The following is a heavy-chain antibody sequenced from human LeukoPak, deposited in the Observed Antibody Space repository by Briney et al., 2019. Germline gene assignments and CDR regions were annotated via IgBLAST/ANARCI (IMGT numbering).Heavy chain of an antibody. Sequence: GASVKVSCKASGYTFTSYGISWVRQAPGQGLEWMGWISVYNGNTNYAQKFQGRVTMNTDTMTTDTSTSTAYMELSSLRSEDTAVYYCTRDGSSSSWYPEGAFDIWGQGTMVTVSS. V-gene: IGHV1-18*01. CDR1: GYTFTSYG. CDR3: TRDGSSSSWYPEGAFDI. D-gene: IGHD6-13*01. CDR2: ISVYNGNT. J-gene: IGHJ3*02.